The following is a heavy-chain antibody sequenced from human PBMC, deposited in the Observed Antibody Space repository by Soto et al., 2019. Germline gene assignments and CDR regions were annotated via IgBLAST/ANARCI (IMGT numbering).Heavy chain of an antibody. CDR2: IYYSGST. D-gene: IGHD2-15*01. CDR1: GGSISSYY. V-gene: IGHV4-59*12. J-gene: IGHJ6*02. Sequence: SETLSLTCTVSGGSISSYYWSWIRQPPGKGLEWIGYIYYSGSTNYNPSLKSRVTISVDTSKNQFSLKLSSVTAADTAVYYCAGDVGSVVVASGLDVWGQGTTVTVTS. CDR3: AGDVGSVVVASGLDV.